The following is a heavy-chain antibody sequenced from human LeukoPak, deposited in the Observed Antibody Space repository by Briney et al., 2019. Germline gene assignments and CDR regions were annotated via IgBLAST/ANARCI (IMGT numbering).Heavy chain of an antibody. V-gene: IGHV1-3*01. J-gene: IGHJ4*02. D-gene: IGHD6-13*01. CDR1: GYTFIDYG. CDR2: IDAGNGNT. CDR3: AKGMYSSSWYNLFDY. Sequence: GASVKVSCKASGYTFIDYGFTWLRQAPGQRLEWMGWIDAGNGNTKYSQQFQGRVTITRDTSANTAYMELSSLRSEDTAVYYCAKGMYSSSWYNLFDYWGQGTLVTVSS.